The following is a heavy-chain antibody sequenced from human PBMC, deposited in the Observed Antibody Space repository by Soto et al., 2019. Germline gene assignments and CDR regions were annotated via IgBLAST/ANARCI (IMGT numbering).Heavy chain of an antibody. CDR1: GYSFNSSW. Sequence: GESLKISCKGSGYSFNSSWISGVRQMPGKGLEWMGRIDPSDSYTNYSPSFQGHVTISADKSISTAYLQWSSLKASDTAMYYCARHHPRYSYGSFDYWGQGTLVTVSS. D-gene: IGHD5-18*01. CDR2: IDPSDSYT. J-gene: IGHJ4*02. V-gene: IGHV5-10-1*01. CDR3: ARHHPRYSYGSFDY.